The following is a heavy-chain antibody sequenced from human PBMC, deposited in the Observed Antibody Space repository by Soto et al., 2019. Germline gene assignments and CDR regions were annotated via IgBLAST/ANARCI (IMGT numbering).Heavy chain of an antibody. D-gene: IGHD3-9*01. Sequence: SETLSLTCTVSGGSVSSGSYYWSWIRQPPGKGLEWIGYIYYSGSTNYNPSLKSRVTISVDTSKNQFSLKLSSVTAADTAVYYCARRTNYYDILTGYYHNWFDPWGQGTLVTVSS. CDR2: IYYSGST. CDR1: GGSVSSGSYY. V-gene: IGHV4-61*01. J-gene: IGHJ5*02. CDR3: ARRTNYYDILTGYYHNWFDP.